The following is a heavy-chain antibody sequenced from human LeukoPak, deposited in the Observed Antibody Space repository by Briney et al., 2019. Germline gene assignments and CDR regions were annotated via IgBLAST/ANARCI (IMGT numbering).Heavy chain of an antibody. CDR2: ISSSSSYI. CDR1: GFTFSSYS. CDR3: ARDRAMEVGAYYFDY. V-gene: IGHV3-21*01. Sequence: PGGSLRLSCAASGFTFSSYSMNWGRQAPGKGLEWVSSISSSSSYIYYADSVKGRFTISRDNAKNSLYLQMNSLRAEDTAVYYCARDRAMEVGAYYFDYWGQGTLVTVSS. J-gene: IGHJ4*02. D-gene: IGHD1-26*01.